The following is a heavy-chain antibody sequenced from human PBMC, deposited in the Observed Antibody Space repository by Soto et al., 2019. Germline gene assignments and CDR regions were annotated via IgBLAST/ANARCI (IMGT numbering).Heavy chain of an antibody. CDR2: ISAGSEGA. CDR1: GFTFSSHA. Sequence: EVQLLESGGGLVQPGGALRLSCAASGFTFSSHAMSWVRQAPGKGLEWISSISAGSEGAYYADSVKGRFTISRDNSNNTLYLQMNSLRAEDTAVYYCARDLWVYLHWGQGTLVTVSS. CDR3: ARDLWVYLH. V-gene: IGHV3-23*01. D-gene: IGHD2-8*01. J-gene: IGHJ4*02.